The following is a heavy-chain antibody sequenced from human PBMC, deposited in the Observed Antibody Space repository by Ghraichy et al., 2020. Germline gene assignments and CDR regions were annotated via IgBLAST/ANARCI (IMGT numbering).Heavy chain of an antibody. J-gene: IGHJ3*01. Sequence: GGSLRLSCAASGFAFDTYDMNWVRQAPGKGLEWVSTISSTGGATYYADSVKGQFTISRDNSKKTLFLHMNSLRDEDTAVYFCAKGRSPRLNIDAFHFWGQGTLVTVSS. D-gene: IGHD3-16*01. CDR2: ISSTGGAT. V-gene: IGHV3-23*01. CDR1: GFAFDTYD. CDR3: AKGRSPRLNIDAFHF.